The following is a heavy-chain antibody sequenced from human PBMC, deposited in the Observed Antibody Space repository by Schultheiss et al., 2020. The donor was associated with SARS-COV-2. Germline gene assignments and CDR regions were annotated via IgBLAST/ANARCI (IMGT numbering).Heavy chain of an antibody. D-gene: IGHD3-10*01. CDR2: ISWNSGSI. CDR1: GLTFDDYA. Sequence: GGSLRLSCAASGLTFDDYAMHWVRQAPGKGLEWVSGISWNSGSIGYADSVKGRFTISRDNAKNSLYLQMNSLRAEDTALYYCAKDSRGYGSWGDAFDIWGQGTMVTVSS. J-gene: IGHJ3*02. CDR3: AKDSRGYGSWGDAFDI. V-gene: IGHV3-9*01.